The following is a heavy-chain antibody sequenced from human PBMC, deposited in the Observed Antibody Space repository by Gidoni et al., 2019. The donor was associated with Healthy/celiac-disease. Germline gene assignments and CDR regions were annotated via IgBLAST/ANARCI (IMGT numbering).Heavy chain of an antibody. V-gene: IGHV5-51*01. CDR3: AGHPDGSGTVDV. J-gene: IGHJ6*02. CDR1: GYSFTSYW. D-gene: IGHD3-10*01. CDR2: IYPGDSDT. Sequence: VHLVQSGAEVQKPVESLKFSCKGSGYSFTSYWIGWVRQMPGKVLEWMRIIYPGDSDTRYSPSFQGQVTISADKSNSTAYLQWSSLKASDTAMYYCAGHPDGSGTVDVWGQGTTVTVSS.